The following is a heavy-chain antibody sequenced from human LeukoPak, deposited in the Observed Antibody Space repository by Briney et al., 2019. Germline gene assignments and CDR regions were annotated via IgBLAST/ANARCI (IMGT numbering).Heavy chain of an antibody. V-gene: IGHV7-4-1*02. Sequence: ASVKVSCKASGYTFTNYAINWVRQAPGQGLEWMGWIHPSTGNPTYAQGFTGRFVFSLDTSVSTTYLQISSLKAEDTAVYFCARAFQSLGGLSLPDYWGQGTLVTVSS. CDR2: IHPSTGNP. CDR3: ARAFQSLGGLSLPDY. J-gene: IGHJ4*02. D-gene: IGHD3-16*02. CDR1: GYTFTNYA.